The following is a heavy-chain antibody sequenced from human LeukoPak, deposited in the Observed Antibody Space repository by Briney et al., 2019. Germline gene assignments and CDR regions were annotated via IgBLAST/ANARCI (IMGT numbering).Heavy chain of an antibody. CDR2: IYTSGST. J-gene: IGHJ5*02. D-gene: IGHD1-20*01. V-gene: IGHV4-4*07. CDR3: ARDFRQITGINWFDP. CDR1: GVSPRNYY. Sequence: SETLSLPCTVSGVSPRNYYWSWIRQPAGKGLEWIGRIYTSGSTYYNPSLNTRVTMSVDTSNNQFSLKLSSVTAADTDVYFCARDFRQITGINWFDPWGQGILVTVSS.